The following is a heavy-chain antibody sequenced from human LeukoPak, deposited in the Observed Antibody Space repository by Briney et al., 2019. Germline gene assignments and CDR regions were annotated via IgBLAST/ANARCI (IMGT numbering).Heavy chain of an antibody. J-gene: IGHJ4*02. D-gene: IGHD3-10*01. CDR1: GFTVSSNY. V-gene: IGHV3-53*01. CDR2: IYSGGST. CDR3: ARRGATGSQFFYFDY. Sequence: GGSLRLSCAASGFTVSSNYMSWVRQAPGKGLEWVSVIYSGGSTYYADSVKGRFTISRDNSKNTLYLQMNSLRAEDTALYYCARRGATGSQFFYFDYWGQGTLVTVSS.